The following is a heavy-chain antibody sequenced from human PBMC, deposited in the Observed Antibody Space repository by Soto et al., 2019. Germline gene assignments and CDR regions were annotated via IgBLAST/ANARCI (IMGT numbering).Heavy chain of an antibody. Sequence: EVQLVESGGGLVQPGGSLRLSCAASGFTFSGYWMHWVRQAPGKGLEWVSRVDGDGSSITYADSVKGRFTISRDNAKNTLYLQMNSLRAEYTAVYYCVRWSEFWGQGSLVTVSS. CDR2: VDGDGSSI. V-gene: IGHV3-74*03. D-gene: IGHD2-15*01. CDR3: VRWSEF. J-gene: IGHJ4*02. CDR1: GFTFSGYW.